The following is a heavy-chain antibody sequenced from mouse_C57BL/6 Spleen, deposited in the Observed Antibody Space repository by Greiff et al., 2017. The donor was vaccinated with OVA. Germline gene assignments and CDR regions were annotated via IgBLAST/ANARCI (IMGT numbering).Heavy chain of an antibody. J-gene: IGHJ2*01. Sequence: DVKLVESGGGLVQPKGSLKLSCAASGFSFNTYAMNWVRQAPGKGLEWVARIRSKSNNYATYYADSVKDRFTISRDDSESMLYLQMNNLKTEDTAMYYCVRESMIRYYFDYWGQGTTLTVSS. V-gene: IGHV10-1*01. D-gene: IGHD2-4*01. CDR1: GFSFNTYA. CDR2: IRSKSNNYAT. CDR3: VRESMIRYYFDY.